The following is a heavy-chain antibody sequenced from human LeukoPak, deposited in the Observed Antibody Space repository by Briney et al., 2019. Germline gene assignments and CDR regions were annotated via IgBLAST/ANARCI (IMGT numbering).Heavy chain of an antibody. Sequence: GRSLRLSCAASGFTFSSYGMHWVRQAPGKGLEWVAVISYDGSNKYYADSVKGRFTISRDNSKNTLYLQMNSLRAEDTAVYYCARETHIDYWGQGTLVTVSS. CDR2: ISYDGSNK. J-gene: IGHJ4*02. CDR3: ARETHIDY. V-gene: IGHV3-30*03. D-gene: IGHD4-23*01. CDR1: GFTFSSYG.